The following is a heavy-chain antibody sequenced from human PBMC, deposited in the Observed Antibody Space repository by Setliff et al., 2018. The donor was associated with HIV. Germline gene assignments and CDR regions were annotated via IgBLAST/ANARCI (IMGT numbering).Heavy chain of an antibody. D-gene: IGHD2-21*02. J-gene: IGHJ4*02. CDR1: GYTLTELS. V-gene: IGHV1-24*01. CDR3: ATDPDGGNSDG. Sequence: ASVKVSCKVSGYTLTELSMHWVRQAPGKGLEWMGGSDPEDGNKMYAQKLQGRVTMTADTSTDTVYMELSSLRSEDTAVYYCATDPDGGNSDGWGQGTLVTVS. CDR2: SDPEDGNK.